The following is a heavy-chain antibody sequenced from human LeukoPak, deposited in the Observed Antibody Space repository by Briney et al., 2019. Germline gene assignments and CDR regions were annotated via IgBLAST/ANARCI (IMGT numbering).Heavy chain of an antibody. Sequence: GGSLRLSCAASGFTFSSYGMHWVRQAPGKGLEWVAFIRYDGSNKYYADSVKGRFTISRDNSKNTLYLQMNSLRAEDTAVYYCAKVGYCSGGSCYPDDYWGQGTLVTVSS. CDR3: AKVGYCSGGSCYPDDY. CDR1: GFTFSSYG. V-gene: IGHV3-30*02. J-gene: IGHJ4*02. CDR2: IRYDGSNK. D-gene: IGHD2-15*01.